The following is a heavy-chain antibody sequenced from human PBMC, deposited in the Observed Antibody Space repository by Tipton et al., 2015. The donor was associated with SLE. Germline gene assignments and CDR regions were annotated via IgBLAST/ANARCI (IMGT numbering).Heavy chain of an antibody. CDR2: IHYSGTT. CDR1: GGSISSYY. J-gene: IGHJ3*02. V-gene: IGHV4-59*01. D-gene: IGHD4-11*01. CDR3: ARPRERDYNDAFDI. Sequence: TLSLTCTVSGGSISSYYWSWIRQPPGKGLEWIGYIHYSGTTNYNPPLKSRVTMSVDTSKNQFSLNLRSVTAADTAMYYCARPRERDYNDAFDIWGQGTMVIVSS.